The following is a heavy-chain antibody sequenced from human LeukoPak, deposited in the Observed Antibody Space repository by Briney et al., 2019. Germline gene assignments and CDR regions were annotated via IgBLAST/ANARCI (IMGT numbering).Heavy chain of an antibody. D-gene: IGHD1-26*01. CDR2: ISTSSYYI. CDR3: ARESGSYDY. V-gene: IGHV3-21*01. CDR1: GFIFSTYS. J-gene: IGHJ4*02. Sequence: GGSLRLSCAASGFIFSTYSMNLVRQAPGKGLEWVSSISTSSYYIYYADSVKGRFTISRDNAKDSLYLQMNSLRAEDTAVYYCARESGSYDYWGQGTLVTVSS.